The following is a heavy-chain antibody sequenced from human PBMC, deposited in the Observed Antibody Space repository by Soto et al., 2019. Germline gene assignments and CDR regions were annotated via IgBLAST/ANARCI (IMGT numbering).Heavy chain of an antibody. J-gene: IGHJ6*02. CDR3: AKAGDYSNYVGFDYYYYGMDV. CDR2: ISGSGGST. CDR1: GFTVSSYA. Sequence: PGGSLTLSCAASGFTVSSYAMSWVRQAPGKGLEWVSAISGSGGSTYYADSVKGRFTISRDNSKNTLYLQMNSLRAEDTAVYYCAKAGDYSNYVGFDYYYYGMDVWGQGTTVTVSS. D-gene: IGHD4-4*01. V-gene: IGHV3-23*01.